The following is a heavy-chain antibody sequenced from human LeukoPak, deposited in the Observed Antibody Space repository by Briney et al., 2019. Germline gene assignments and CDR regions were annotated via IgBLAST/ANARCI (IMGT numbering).Heavy chain of an antibody. J-gene: IGHJ4*02. Sequence: PGGSLRLSCAASGFTFSNYYMNWVRQAPGKGLEWVSHISSDGHVETYVDSVRGRFTMSRDNAKNFLFLQMNGLRAEDTAVYYCARDTLNGPFVISLDYWGQGALVTVSS. CDR1: GFTFSNYY. CDR3: ARDTLNGPFVISLDY. CDR2: ISSDGHVE. D-gene: IGHD3-9*01. V-gene: IGHV3-11*04.